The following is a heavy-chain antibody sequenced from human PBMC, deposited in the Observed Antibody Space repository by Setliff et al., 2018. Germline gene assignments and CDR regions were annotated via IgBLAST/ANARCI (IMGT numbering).Heavy chain of an antibody. CDR1: GYSFTSYW. D-gene: IGHD3-22*01. CDR2: IYPGDSDT. Sequence: GESLTLSCKGSGYSFTSYWIGWVRQMPGKGLEWMGIIYPGDSDTRYSPSFQGQVTISADKSISTAYLQWSSLKASDTAMYYCASTLYYYDSSGYGAFDIWGQGTMVTVSS. J-gene: IGHJ3*02. CDR3: ASTLYYYDSSGYGAFDI. V-gene: IGHV5-51*01.